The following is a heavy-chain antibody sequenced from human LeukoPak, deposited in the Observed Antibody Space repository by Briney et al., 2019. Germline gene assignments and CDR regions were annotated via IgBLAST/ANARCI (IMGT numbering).Heavy chain of an antibody. CDR2: INHSGST. J-gene: IGHJ4*02. D-gene: IGHD3-22*01. Sequence: PSETLSLTCAVYGGSFSGYYWSWIRQPPGKGLEWIGEINHSGSTNYNPSLKSRVTISVDTSKNQFSLKLSSVTAADTAVYYCARGPITMIDYWGQGTLVTVSS. CDR1: GGSFSGYY. CDR3: ARGPITMIDY. V-gene: IGHV4-34*01.